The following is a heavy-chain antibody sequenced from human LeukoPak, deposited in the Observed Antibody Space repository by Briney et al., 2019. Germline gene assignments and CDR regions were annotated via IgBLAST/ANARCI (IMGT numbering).Heavy chain of an antibody. CDR2: INSDGRST. J-gene: IGHJ4*02. V-gene: IGHV3-74*01. CDR3: ARDQGGATRIDY. CDR1: RFSFSTFA. D-gene: IGHD1-26*01. Sequence: GGSLRLSCSASRFSFSTFAMSWVRQTPGKGLVWVSRINSDGRSTSYADSVKGRFTISRDNAKKTLYLQMNSLRAEETAVYYCARDQGGATRIDYWGQGTLVTVSS.